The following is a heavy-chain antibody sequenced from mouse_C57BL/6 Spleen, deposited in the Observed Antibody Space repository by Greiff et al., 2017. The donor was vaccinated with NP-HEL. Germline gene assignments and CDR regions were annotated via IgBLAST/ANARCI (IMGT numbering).Heavy chain of an antibody. J-gene: IGHJ3*01. V-gene: IGHV6-3*01. Sequence: EVMLVESGGGLVQPGGSMKLSCVASGFTFSNYWMNWVRQSPEKGLEWVAQIRLKSDNYASHYAESVKGRFTISRDDSKRSVYLQMNNLRAEDTGIYYCTDYYGRFAYWGQGTLVTVSA. CDR3: TDYYGRFAY. CDR2: IRLKSDNYAS. D-gene: IGHD1-2*01. CDR1: GFTFSNYW.